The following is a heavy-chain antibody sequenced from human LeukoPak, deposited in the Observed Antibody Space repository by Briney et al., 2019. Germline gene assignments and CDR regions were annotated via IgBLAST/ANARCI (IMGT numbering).Heavy chain of an antibody. CDR2: IKEDGSEK. CDR1: GFTFSNYY. CDR3: ASDLVGAAD. Sequence: GGSLRLSCTASGFTFSNYYMSWVRQAPGKGLEWVANIKEDGSEKNYVESVKGRFTISRDNAKNSLYLHMNSLRAEDTAFYYCASDLVGAADWGQGTLVTVSS. J-gene: IGHJ4*02. V-gene: IGHV3-7*03. D-gene: IGHD1-26*01.